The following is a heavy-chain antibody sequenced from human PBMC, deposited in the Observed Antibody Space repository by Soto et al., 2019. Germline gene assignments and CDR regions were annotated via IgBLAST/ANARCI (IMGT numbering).Heavy chain of an antibody. D-gene: IGHD6-25*01. CDR1: GGSISSSSNH. CDR2: IYYSENT. Sequence: SETLSLTCTVSGGSISSSSNHWGWIRQPPGKGLEWIGNIYYSENTYYNPSLKSRVTISVDTSKNQFSLKLNSVTAADTAVYYCASGNTPESGNWFDPWGQGTLVTVSS. CDR3: ASGNTPESGNWFDP. V-gene: IGHV4-39*01. J-gene: IGHJ5*02.